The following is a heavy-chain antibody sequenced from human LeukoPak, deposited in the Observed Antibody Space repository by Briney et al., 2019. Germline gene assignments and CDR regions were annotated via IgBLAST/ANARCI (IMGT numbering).Heavy chain of an antibody. V-gene: IGHV1-2*02. CDR1: GYIFSGYY. Sequence: PGASVKVSCKASGYIFSGYYIHWVRQAPGQGLEWMGWIDPSSGGTNYAQKFQGRVTMTRDTSITTAYMELSRLRSDDTAVYYCARDLSYFGSESPNDNWFAPWGQGTLVTVSS. CDR2: IDPSSGGT. D-gene: IGHD3-10*01. J-gene: IGHJ5*02. CDR3: ARDLSYFGSESPNDNWFAP.